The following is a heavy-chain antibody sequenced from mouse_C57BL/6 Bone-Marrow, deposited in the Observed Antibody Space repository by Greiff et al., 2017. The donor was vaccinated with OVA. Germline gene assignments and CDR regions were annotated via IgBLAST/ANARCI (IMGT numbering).Heavy chain of an antibody. D-gene: IGHD2-4*01. Sequence: VQLQQPGAELVKPGASVKMSCKASGYTFTSYWITWVKQRPGQGLEWIGDIYPGSGSTNYNEKFKSKATLTVDTSSSTAYMQLSSLTSEDSAVYYCARESYYDYDDFDVWGTGTTVTVSS. CDR2: IYPGSGST. J-gene: IGHJ1*03. CDR3: ARESYYDYDDFDV. V-gene: IGHV1-55*01. CDR1: GYTFTSYW.